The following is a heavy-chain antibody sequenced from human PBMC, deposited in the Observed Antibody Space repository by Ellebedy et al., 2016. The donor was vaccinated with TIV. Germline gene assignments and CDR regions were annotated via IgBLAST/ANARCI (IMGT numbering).Heavy chain of an antibody. J-gene: IGHJ4*02. CDR1: GFTFSSHD. Sequence: GESLKISCAASGFTFSSHDMHWVRQAPGKGLEWVAVISYDGSSKYYADSVKGRFTLSRDNSKNTLYLQMNSLRAEDTAVYYCARAYSGSYYGPCDYWGQGTLVTVSS. V-gene: IGHV3-30*04. CDR3: ARAYSGSYYGPCDY. D-gene: IGHD1-26*01. CDR2: ISYDGSSK.